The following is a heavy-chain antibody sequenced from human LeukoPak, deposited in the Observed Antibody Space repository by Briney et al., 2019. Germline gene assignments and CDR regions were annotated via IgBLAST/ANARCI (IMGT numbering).Heavy chain of an antibody. V-gene: IGHV5-51*01. D-gene: IGHD1-26*01. CDR2: IYPDDSDI. CDR1: GYTFAYYW. CDR3: ARQGGATLSDAFDI. Sequence: GESLKISCEGSGYTFAYYWIGWVRQTPGKGLEWMGIIYPDDSDIRYSPSFQGQVTISATESISTAYLQWSSLKASDTAMYYCARQGGATLSDAFDIWGQGTMVTVSS. J-gene: IGHJ3*02.